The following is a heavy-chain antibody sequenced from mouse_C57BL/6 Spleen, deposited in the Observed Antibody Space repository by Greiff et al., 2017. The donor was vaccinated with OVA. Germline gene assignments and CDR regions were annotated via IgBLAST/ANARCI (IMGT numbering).Heavy chain of an antibody. Sequence: VQLQESGAELARPGASVKLSCKASGYTFTSYGISWVKQRTGQGLEWIGEIYPRSGNTYYNEKFKGKATLTADKSSSTAYMELRSLTSEDSAVYFCARVITTVVAWGQGTTLTVSS. J-gene: IGHJ2*01. D-gene: IGHD1-1*01. CDR1: GYTFTSYG. V-gene: IGHV1-81*01. CDR2: IYPRSGNT. CDR3: ARVITTVVA.